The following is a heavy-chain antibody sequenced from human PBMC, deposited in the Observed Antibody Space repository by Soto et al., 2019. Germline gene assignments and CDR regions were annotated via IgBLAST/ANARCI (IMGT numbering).Heavy chain of an antibody. CDR1: GGSFGGYY. CDR2: INHSGST. J-gene: IGHJ2*01. Sequence: QVQLQQWGAGLLKPSDTLSLTCVVYGGSFGGYYWTWFRQPPGMGLEWIGEINHSGSTNYIPTLKSRVTISVDTSKNQFSLKLSSVTAADTAVYYCARYTTSPLWYFDLWGRGTLVTVSS. D-gene: IGHD6-6*01. V-gene: IGHV4-34*01. CDR3: ARYTTSPLWYFDL.